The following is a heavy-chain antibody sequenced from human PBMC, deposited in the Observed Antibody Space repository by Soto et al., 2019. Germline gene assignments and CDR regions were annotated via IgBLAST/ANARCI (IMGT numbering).Heavy chain of an antibody. J-gene: IGHJ6*02. Sequence: QVQLVESGGGVVQPGRSLRLSCAASGFTFSSYGMHWVRQAPGKGLEWVAVIWYDGSNKYYADSVKGRFTISRDNSKNXLXLXXNSLRAEDTAVYYCARDRETAAAGTIYYYYYGMDVWGQGTTVTVSS. CDR2: IWYDGSNK. V-gene: IGHV3-33*01. CDR3: ARDRETAAAGTIYYYYYGMDV. CDR1: GFTFSSYG. D-gene: IGHD6-13*01.